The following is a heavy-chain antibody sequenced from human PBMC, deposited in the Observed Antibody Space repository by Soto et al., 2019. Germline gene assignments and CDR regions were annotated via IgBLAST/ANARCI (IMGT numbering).Heavy chain of an antibody. J-gene: IGHJ4*02. CDR1: GGSISSYY. V-gene: IGHV4-59*01. Sequence: PSETLSLTCTVSGGSISSYYWSWIRQPPGKGLEWIGYIYYSGSTNYNPSLKSRVTISVDTSKNQFSLKLSSVTAADTAVYYCARAGYSNYVGDFDYWGQGTLVTVSS. D-gene: IGHD4-4*01. CDR2: IYYSGST. CDR3: ARAGYSNYVGDFDY.